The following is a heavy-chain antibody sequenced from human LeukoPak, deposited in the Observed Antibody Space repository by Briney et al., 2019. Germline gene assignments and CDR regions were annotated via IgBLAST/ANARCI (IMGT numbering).Heavy chain of an antibody. CDR1: GFSFSTFW. D-gene: IGHD1-26*01. Sequence: SGGSLRLSCAASGFSFSTFWMGWVRKAPGKGLDWVANINQDEGEIYYADSVRGRFTISRDNAKNSLFLQMNSLRVEDTALYYCARLAVVGATVGFDFWGQGTLVTVSS. CDR2: INQDEGEI. V-gene: IGHV3-7*01. CDR3: ARLAVVGATVGFDF. J-gene: IGHJ4*02.